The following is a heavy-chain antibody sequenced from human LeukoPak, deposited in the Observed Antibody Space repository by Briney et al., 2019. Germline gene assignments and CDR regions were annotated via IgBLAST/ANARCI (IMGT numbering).Heavy chain of an antibody. V-gene: IGHV3-66*01. Sequence: GGSLRLSCAASGFTVSSNYMSWVRQAPGKGLEWVSVIYSGGSTYYADSVKGRFTISRDNSKNTLYLQMSSLRAEDTAVYYCASSLPGGLFDYWGQGTLVTVSS. J-gene: IGHJ4*02. D-gene: IGHD3-10*01. CDR3: ASSLPGGLFDY. CDR1: GFTVSSNY. CDR2: IYSGGST.